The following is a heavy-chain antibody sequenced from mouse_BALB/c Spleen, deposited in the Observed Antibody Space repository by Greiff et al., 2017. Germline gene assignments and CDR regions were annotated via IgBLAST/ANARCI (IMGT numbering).Heavy chain of an antibody. V-gene: IGHV7-3*02. Sequence: EVNVVESGGGLVQPGGSLRLSCATSGFTFTDYYMSWVRQPPGKALEWLGFIRNKANGYTTEYSASVKGRFTISRDNSQSILYLQMNTLRAEDSATYYCARDGYLFDYWGQGTTLTVSS. CDR2: IRNKANGYTT. CDR3: ARDGYLFDY. CDR1: GFTFTDYY. J-gene: IGHJ2*01. D-gene: IGHD2-2*01.